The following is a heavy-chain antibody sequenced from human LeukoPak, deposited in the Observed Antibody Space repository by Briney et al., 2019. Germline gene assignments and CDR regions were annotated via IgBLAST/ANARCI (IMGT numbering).Heavy chain of an antibody. D-gene: IGHD6-6*01. J-gene: IGHJ4*02. CDR1: GYTFTGYY. Sequence: ASVNVSCKASGYTFTGYYMHWVRQAPGQGLEWMGWINPNSGGTNYAQKFQGRVTMTRDTSISTAYMELSRLRSDDTAVYYCARGYSYSSSSASDYWGQGTLVTVSS. V-gene: IGHV1-2*02. CDR3: ARGYSYSSSSASDY. CDR2: INPNSGGT.